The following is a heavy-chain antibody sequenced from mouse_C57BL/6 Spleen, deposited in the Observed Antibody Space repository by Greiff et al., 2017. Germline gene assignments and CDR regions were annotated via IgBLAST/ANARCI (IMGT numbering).Heavy chain of an antibody. J-gene: IGHJ1*03. CDR2: IRNKANGYTT. CDR1: GFTFTDYY. CDR3: ARYASVVAWYFDV. D-gene: IGHD1-1*01. V-gene: IGHV7-3*01. Sequence: EVQMVESGGGLVQPGGSLSLSCAASGFTFTDYYMSWVRQPPGKALEWLGFIRNKANGYTTEYSASVRGRFTISRDNSQSILYIELNALRAEDSATYYCARYASVVAWYFDVWGTGTTVTVSS.